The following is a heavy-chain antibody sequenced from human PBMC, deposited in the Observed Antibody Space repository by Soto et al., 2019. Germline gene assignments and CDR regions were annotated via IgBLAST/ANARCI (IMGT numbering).Heavy chain of an antibody. Sequence: PGGSLRLSCAASRFTFSYYAMHWIRQAPGKGLEWMAVILSDGSKQYYAESVKGRFTISRDNSKSTLYLQMNSLRVEDTAVYYCGRTIALAGPDAFDMWGQGTMVTVSS. CDR2: ILSDGSKQ. D-gene: IGHD6-19*01. V-gene: IGHV3-30*04. CDR1: RFTFSYYA. J-gene: IGHJ3*02. CDR3: GRTIALAGPDAFDM.